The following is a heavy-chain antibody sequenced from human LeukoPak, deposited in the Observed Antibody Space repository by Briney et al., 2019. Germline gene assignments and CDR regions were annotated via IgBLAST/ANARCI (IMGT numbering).Heavy chain of an antibody. D-gene: IGHD3-22*01. V-gene: IGHV4-39*01. Sequence: PSENLSLTCTVSGGFITNSNYYWGWIRQPPGKGLDWIGSAYYTGRTYYNPALNSRVTISIDTSKNQFSLNLNSATAADTAVYYCVRLHYSASSRPHLWGQGTLVMVSS. CDR2: AYYTGRT. J-gene: IGHJ4*02. CDR1: GGFITNSNYY. CDR3: VRLHYSASSRPHL.